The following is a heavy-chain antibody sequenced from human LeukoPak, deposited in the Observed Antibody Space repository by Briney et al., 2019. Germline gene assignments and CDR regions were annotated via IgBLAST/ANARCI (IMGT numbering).Heavy chain of an antibody. Sequence: ASVKVSCKASGYTFTSYGISWVRQAPGQGLEWMGGIIPIFGTANYAQKFQGRVTMTRNTSISTAYMELSSLRSEDTAVYYCTRIGYCNNGVCFGFDYWGQGTLVTVSS. CDR3: TRIGYCNNGVCFGFDY. D-gene: IGHD2-8*01. V-gene: IGHV1-8*02. CDR2: IIPIFGTA. J-gene: IGHJ4*02. CDR1: GYTFTSYG.